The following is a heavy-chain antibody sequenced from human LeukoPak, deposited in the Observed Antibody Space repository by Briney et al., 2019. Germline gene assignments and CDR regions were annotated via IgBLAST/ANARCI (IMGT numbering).Heavy chain of an antibody. Sequence: GSLRLSCAASGFTLSSYSMNWVRQAPGKGLEWVAVISYDGSNKYYADSVKGRFTISRDNSKNTLYLQMNSLRAEDTAVYYCARDGALSGYYSLYYFDYWGQGTLVTVSS. CDR1: GFTLSSYS. CDR2: ISYDGSNK. J-gene: IGHJ4*02. V-gene: IGHV3-30*03. D-gene: IGHD3-3*01. CDR3: ARDGALSGYYSLYYFDY.